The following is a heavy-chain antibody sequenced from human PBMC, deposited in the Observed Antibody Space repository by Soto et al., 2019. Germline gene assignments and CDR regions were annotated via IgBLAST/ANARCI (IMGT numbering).Heavy chain of an antibody. CDR1: GGTFSTYA. Sequence: SVKVSCKASGGTFSTYAISWVRQAPGQGLEWIGGIIPIFGTAKYAQKFQGRVTITADESTSTAYMELSSLRSEDTAVYYCAREIFGVIISGGRDAFDIWGQGTMVTVSS. J-gene: IGHJ3*02. CDR3: AREIFGVIISGGRDAFDI. D-gene: IGHD3-3*01. CDR2: IIPIFGTA. V-gene: IGHV1-69*13.